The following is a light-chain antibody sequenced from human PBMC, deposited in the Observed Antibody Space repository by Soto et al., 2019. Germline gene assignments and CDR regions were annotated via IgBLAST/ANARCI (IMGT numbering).Light chain of an antibody. CDR3: QQSYSTPYT. CDR1: QSISSY. J-gene: IGKJ2*01. V-gene: IGKV1-39*01. Sequence: DTQVTQSPSSLSAYVGDRVTITCRASQSISSYLNWYQQTPGKAPRLVIYAASNLQSGIPSRFSASGSGTDFTLTINSLQPEDFATYYCQQSYSTPYTFGQGTKLEIK. CDR2: AAS.